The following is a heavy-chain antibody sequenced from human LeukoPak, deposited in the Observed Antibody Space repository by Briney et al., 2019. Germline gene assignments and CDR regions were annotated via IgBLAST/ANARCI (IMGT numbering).Heavy chain of an antibody. J-gene: IGHJ4*02. CDR1: GFIFSGYS. V-gene: IGHV3-64*01. D-gene: IGHD2-2*01. Sequence: LPGGSLRLSCEASGFIFSGYSMHWVRQAPGKGLEYVSVISPEGTTTYYTNSVKGRFTISRDNSKNTLYLQMGSLRDEDTAMYYCAIEQPAGSTDYWGQGTLVTVSS. CDR3: AIEQPAGSTDY. CDR2: ISPEGTTT.